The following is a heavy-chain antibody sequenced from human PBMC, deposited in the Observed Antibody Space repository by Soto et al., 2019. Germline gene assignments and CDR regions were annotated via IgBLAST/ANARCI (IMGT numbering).Heavy chain of an antibody. CDR2: ISDDGSTT. J-gene: IGHJ4*02. V-gene: IGHV3-74*01. Sequence: GGSLRLSCEVSGFTFIAYWMHWGRQFPGRGLIWVSRISDDGSTTTYADSVKGRFTISRDNAKNTLYLQMNSLRADDTGLYYCTRGPRVSSTGTGAHWGQGTLVTVSS. CDR3: TRGPRVSSTGTGAH. D-gene: IGHD1-1*01. CDR1: GFTFIAYW.